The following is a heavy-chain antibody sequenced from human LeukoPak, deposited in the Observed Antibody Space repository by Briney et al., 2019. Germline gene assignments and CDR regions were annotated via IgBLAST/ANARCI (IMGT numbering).Heavy chain of an antibody. V-gene: IGHV4-39*07. CDR1: GGSISSSSYY. D-gene: IGHD1-26*01. Sequence: SETLSLTCTVSGGSISSSSYYWGWIRQPPGKGLEWIGSIYYSGSTYYNPSLKSRVTISVDTSKNQFSLKLSSVTAADTAVYYCARLNIVGATYDYWGQGTLVTVSS. CDR2: IYYSGST. CDR3: ARLNIVGATYDY. J-gene: IGHJ4*02.